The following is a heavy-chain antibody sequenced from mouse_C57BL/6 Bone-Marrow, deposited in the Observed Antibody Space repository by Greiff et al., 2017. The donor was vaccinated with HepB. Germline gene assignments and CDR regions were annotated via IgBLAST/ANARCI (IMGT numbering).Heavy chain of an antibody. J-gene: IGHJ2*01. D-gene: IGHD1-1*01. CDR1: GFNIKDDY. CDR3: TYYYFNYYFDY. V-gene: IGHV14-4*01. Sequence: VQLKQSGAELVRPGASVKLSCTASGFNIKDDYMHWVKQRPEQGLEWIGWIDPENGDTEYASKFQGKATITADTSSNTAYLQLSSLTSEDTAVYYCTYYYFNYYFDYWGQGTTLTVSS. CDR2: IDPENGDT.